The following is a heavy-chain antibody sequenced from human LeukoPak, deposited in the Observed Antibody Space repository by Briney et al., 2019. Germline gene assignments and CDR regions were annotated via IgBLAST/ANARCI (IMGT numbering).Heavy chain of an antibody. CDR3: ARDRSGSCSP. CDR1: GGSISSSSYY. CDR2: IYYSGST. D-gene: IGHD2-15*01. Sequence: SETLSLTCTVSGGSISSSSYYWGWIRQPPGKGLEWIGSIYYSGSTNYNPSLKSRVTMSVDTSKNQFSLKLSSVTAADTAVYYCARDRSGSCSPWGQGTLVTVSS. V-gene: IGHV4-39*07. J-gene: IGHJ5*02.